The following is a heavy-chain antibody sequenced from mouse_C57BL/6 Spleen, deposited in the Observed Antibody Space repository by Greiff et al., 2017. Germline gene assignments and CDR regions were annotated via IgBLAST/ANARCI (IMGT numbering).Heavy chain of an antibody. D-gene: IGHD1-1*01. V-gene: IGHV1-69*01. CDR3: ASVVANPLYYFDY. CDR1: GYTFTSYW. CDR2: IDPSDSYT. Sequence: VQLQQPGAELVMPGASVKLSCKASGYTFTSYWMHWVKQRPGQGLEWIGEIDPSDSYTNYNRKFKGKSTLTVDKSSSTAYMQLSSLTSEDSAVYYCASVVANPLYYFDYWGQGTTLTVSS. J-gene: IGHJ2*01.